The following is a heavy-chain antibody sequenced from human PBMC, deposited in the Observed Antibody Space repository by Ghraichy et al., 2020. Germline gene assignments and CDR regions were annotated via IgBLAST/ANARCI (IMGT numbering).Heavy chain of an antibody. V-gene: IGHV1-2*02. CDR2: INPNSGGT. D-gene: IGHD6-13*01. J-gene: IGHJ6*02. CDR1: GYTFTGYY. CDR3: ARNLLAAAGDYGMDV. Sequence: ASVKVSCKASGYTFTGYYMHWVRQAPGQGLEWMGWINPNSGGTNYAQKFQGRVTMTRDTSISTAYMELSRLRSDDTAVYYCARNLLAAAGDYGMDVWGQGTTVTVSS.